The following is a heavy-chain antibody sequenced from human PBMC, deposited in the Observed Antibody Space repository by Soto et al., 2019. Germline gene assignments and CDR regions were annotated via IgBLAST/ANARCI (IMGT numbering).Heavy chain of an antibody. D-gene: IGHD4-17*01. Sequence: QPGGSLRLSCAVSGFTFSSYAMSWVRQAPGKGLEWVSGISSTGHITYNADAVKGRFSISRDNSKNTLYLQMNSLRVDDTAVYYCVAGFYGDPFGPWGQGTLVTVSS. CDR3: VAGFYGDPFGP. J-gene: IGHJ5*02. CDR2: ISSTGHIT. CDR1: GFTFSSYA. V-gene: IGHV3-23*01.